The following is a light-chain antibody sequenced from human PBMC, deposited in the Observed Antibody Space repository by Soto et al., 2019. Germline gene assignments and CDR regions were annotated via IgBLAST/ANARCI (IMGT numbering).Light chain of an antibody. CDR3: QQYYNWPPFT. CDR2: GAS. J-gene: IGKJ3*01. Sequence: EIVLTQSPATLSVSPGQRVTLSCLASQSVGTSIAWYQQKPGQAPRLLIYGASTRATGVPARFSGSGSGTAFTLTISSLQSEDFANYYCQQYYNWPPFTFGQGTKVDI. V-gene: IGKV3-15*01. CDR1: QSVGTS.